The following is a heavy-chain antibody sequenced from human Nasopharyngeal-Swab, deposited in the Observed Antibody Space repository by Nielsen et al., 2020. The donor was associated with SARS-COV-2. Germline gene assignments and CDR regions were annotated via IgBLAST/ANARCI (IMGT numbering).Heavy chain of an antibody. CDR1: GFSLSTSGVG. D-gene: IGHD1-26*01. CDR3: AHRLVGATNNWFDP. V-gene: IGHV2-5*02. J-gene: IGHJ5*02. Sequence: SGPTLVKPTQTLTLTCTFSGFSLSTSGVGVGWIRQPPGKALEWLALIYWDDDKRYSLSLKSRLTITKDTSKNQVVLTMTNMDPVDTATYYCAHRLVGATNNWFDPWGQGTLVTVSS. CDR2: IYWDDDK.